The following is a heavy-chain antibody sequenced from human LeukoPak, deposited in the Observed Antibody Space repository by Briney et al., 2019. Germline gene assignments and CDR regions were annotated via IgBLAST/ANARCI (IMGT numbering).Heavy chain of an antibody. V-gene: IGHV4-34*01. CDR2: INHSGST. D-gene: IGHD3-22*01. Sequence: SETLSLTCAVYGGSFSGYYWSWVRQPPGKGLEWIGEINHSGSTNYNPPLKSRVTISVDTSKNQFSLKLSSVTAADTAVYYCARVSDSSGYYLFDYWSQGTLVTVSS. CDR1: GGSFSGYY. CDR3: ARVSDSSGYYLFDY. J-gene: IGHJ4*02.